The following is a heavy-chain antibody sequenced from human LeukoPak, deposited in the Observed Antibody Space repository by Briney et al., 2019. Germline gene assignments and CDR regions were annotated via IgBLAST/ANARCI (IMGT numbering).Heavy chain of an antibody. CDR2: ISYDGSNK. CDR3: ARDRCSSTSCFLNGGYYFDY. D-gene: IGHD2-2*01. V-gene: IGHV3-30-3*01. CDR1: GFTFRSYA. Sequence: PGGSLRLSCAASGFTFRSYAMHWVRQAPGKGLEWVAVISYDGSNKYYADSVKGRFTISRDNSKNTLYLQMNSLRAEDTAVYYCARDRCSSTSCFLNGGYYFDYWGQGTLVTVSS. J-gene: IGHJ4*02.